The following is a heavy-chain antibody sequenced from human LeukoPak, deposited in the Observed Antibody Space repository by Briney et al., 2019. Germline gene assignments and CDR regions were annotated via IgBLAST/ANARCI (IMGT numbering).Heavy chain of an antibody. CDR3: ARVNYEYQRYYYGSGVDV. CDR1: GYTFTSYD. D-gene: IGHD3-10*01. V-gene: IGHV1-8*01. Sequence: VASVKVSCKASGYTFTSYDINWVRQATGQGLEWMGWMNPNSGNTGYAQKFQGRVTMTRNTSISTAYMELSSLRSEDTAVYYCARVNYEYQRYYYGSGVDVWGQGTTVTVSS. CDR2: MNPNSGNT. J-gene: IGHJ6*02.